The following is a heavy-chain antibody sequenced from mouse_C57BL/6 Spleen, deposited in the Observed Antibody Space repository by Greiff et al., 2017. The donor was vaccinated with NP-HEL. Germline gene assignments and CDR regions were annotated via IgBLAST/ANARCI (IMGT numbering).Heavy chain of an antibody. CDR1: GFTFSDYY. V-gene: IGHV5-16*01. Sequence: EVMLVESEGGLVQPGSSMKLSCTASGFTFSDYYMAWVRQVPEKGLEWIANINYDGSSTYYLDSLKSRFIISRDNAKNILYLQMSSLKSEDTATYYCASVGRGAMDYWGQGTSVTVSS. CDR3: ASVGRGAMDY. CDR2: INYDGSST. J-gene: IGHJ4*01.